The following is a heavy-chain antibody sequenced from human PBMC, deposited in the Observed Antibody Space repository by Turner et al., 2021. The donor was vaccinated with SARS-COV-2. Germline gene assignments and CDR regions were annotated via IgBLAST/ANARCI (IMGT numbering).Heavy chain of an antibody. D-gene: IGHD4-17*01. V-gene: IGHV4-39*01. J-gene: IGHJ4*02. CDR1: NASIVTRDFN. CDR3: ARHGYGDYFDF. CDR2: VSYRGKT. Sequence: QVQLQESGPGLVKPSETLSLTCSVSNASIVTRDFNWAWVRQPPGKGLEWIGDVSYRGKTFYNSSLRSRLTISRDTSKNQFFLKLNSVTAADTAVYFCARHGYGDYFDFWGQGKLVTVSS.